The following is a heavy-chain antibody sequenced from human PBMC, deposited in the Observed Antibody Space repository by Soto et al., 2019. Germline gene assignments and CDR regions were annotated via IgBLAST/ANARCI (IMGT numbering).Heavy chain of an antibody. D-gene: IGHD2-2*01. J-gene: IGHJ6*02. CDR3: ARGEGYCSSTSCYGDYYYYYGMDV. Sequence: SETLSLTCAVSGGSISSSNWWSWVRQPPGKGLEWIGEIYHSGSTNYNPSLKSRVTISVDKSKNQFSLKLSSVTAADTAVYYCARGEGYCSSTSCYGDYYYYYGMDVWGQGTTVTASS. V-gene: IGHV4-4*02. CDR2: IYHSGST. CDR1: GGSISSSNW.